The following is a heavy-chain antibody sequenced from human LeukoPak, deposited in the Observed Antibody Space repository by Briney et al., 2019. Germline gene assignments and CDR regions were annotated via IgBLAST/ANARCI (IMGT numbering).Heavy chain of an antibody. D-gene: IGHD3-9*01. Sequence: GGSLRLSCAASEFTFSDYYMSWIRQAPGKGLAWVSYISSTSSTKYYADSVKGRFTISRDNAKSSLYLRMNSLRAEDTAVYYCASGLFRYFDWLPCFDPWGQGTLVTVSS. J-gene: IGHJ5*02. V-gene: IGHV3-11*04. CDR2: ISSTSSTK. CDR1: EFTFSDYY. CDR3: ASGLFRYFDWLPCFDP.